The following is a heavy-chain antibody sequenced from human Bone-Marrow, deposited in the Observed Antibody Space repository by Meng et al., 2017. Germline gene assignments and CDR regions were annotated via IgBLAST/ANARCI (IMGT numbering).Heavy chain of an antibody. D-gene: IGHD3-22*01. Sequence: QVYLQQWGAGVLKPSETLSLTCAVYGGSFSGYYWSWIRQPPGKGLEWIGEINHSGSTNYNPSLKSRVTISVDTSKNQFSLKLSSVTAADTAVYYCAREDRYYYDSRVDYWGQGTLVTVSS. CDR3: AREDRYYYDSRVDY. V-gene: IGHV4-34*01. J-gene: IGHJ4*02. CDR2: INHSGST. CDR1: GGSFSGYY.